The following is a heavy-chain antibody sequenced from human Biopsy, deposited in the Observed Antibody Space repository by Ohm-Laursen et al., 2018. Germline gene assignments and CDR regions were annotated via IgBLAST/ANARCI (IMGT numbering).Heavy chain of an antibody. Sequence: ASVKVSCKASGHTFRSYNFDWVRQASGQGLEWMGWMNPNTGNTAYAQKFQGRVTMTRNTSISTAFMEMTSLRSEDTAIYYCAMSSGWNFRYGMDVWGQGTTVTVSS. J-gene: IGHJ6*02. CDR1: GHTFRSYN. CDR3: AMSSGWNFRYGMDV. D-gene: IGHD6-19*01. V-gene: IGHV1-8*01. CDR2: MNPNTGNT.